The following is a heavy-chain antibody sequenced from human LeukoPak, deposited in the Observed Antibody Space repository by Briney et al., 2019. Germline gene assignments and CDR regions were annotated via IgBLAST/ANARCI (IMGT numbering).Heavy chain of an antibody. CDR1: GGSISSYY. CDR2: IYYSGST. D-gene: IGHD5-12*01. CDR3: AKDTGSGYDYFSYYFDY. J-gene: IGHJ4*02. Sequence: SETLSLTCTVSGGSISSYYWSWIRQPPGKGLEWIGYIYYSGSTNYNPSLKSRVTISVDTSKNQFSLKLSSVTAADTAVYYCAKDTGSGYDYFSYYFDYWGQGTLVTVSS. V-gene: IGHV4-59*01.